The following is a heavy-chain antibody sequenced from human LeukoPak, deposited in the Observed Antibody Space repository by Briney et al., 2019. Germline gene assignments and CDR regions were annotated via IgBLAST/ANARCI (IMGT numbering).Heavy chain of an antibody. Sequence: GGSLRLSCAASGFTFSSYSMNWVRQAPGKGLEWLSYISNSGSNLYYADSVRGRFTISRDNAKNSLYLQMNSLRAEDTAVYYCARWPQGFDYWGQGTLVTVSS. CDR3: ARWPQGFDY. CDR1: GFTFSSYS. CDR2: ISNSGSNL. J-gene: IGHJ4*02. V-gene: IGHV3-48*04.